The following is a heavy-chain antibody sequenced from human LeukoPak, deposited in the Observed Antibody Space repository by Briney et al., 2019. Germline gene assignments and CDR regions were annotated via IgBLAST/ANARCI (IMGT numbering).Heavy chain of an antibody. D-gene: IGHD3-3*01. CDR1: GFTFSSYS. J-gene: IGHJ3*02. CDR3: ARVGDPSAFDI. Sequence: GGSLRLSCAASGFTFSSYSMNWVRQAPGKGLEWVSAISGSGGSTYYADSVKGRFTISRDNSKNTLYLQMNSLRAEDTAVYYCARVGDPSAFDIWGQGTMVTVSS. CDR2: ISGSGGST. V-gene: IGHV3-23*01.